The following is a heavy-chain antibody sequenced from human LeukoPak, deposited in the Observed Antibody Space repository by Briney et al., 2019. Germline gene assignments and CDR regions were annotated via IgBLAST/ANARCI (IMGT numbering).Heavy chain of an antibody. CDR1: GYTFTGYY. CDR3: AKLGGGINWFDP. Sequence: ASVKVSCKASGYTFTGYYIHWVRQAPGQGLEWMGWINPNSGDRNYAQKFQGRFTMTRDTSINTAYMELSSLRSDDTAVYYCAKLGGGINWFDPWGQGTLVIVSS. J-gene: IGHJ5*02. V-gene: IGHV1-2*02. D-gene: IGHD3-16*01. CDR2: INPNSGDR.